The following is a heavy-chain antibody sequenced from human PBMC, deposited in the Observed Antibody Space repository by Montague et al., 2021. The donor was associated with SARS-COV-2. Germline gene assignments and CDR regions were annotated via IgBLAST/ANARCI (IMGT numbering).Heavy chain of an antibody. D-gene: IGHD6-19*01. J-gene: IGHJ4*02. CDR2: XDWDDDK. CDR3: AREYSSGVYFDY. CDR1: RFSISTSGMC. Sequence: PALVKPTQTLTLTCTFSRFSISTSGMCVSWIRQPPGKALEWLARXDWDDDKYYSTSLKTRLTISKDTSKNQVVLTMTNMDPVDTATYYCAREYSSGVYFDYWGQGTLVTVSS. V-gene: IGHV2-70*11.